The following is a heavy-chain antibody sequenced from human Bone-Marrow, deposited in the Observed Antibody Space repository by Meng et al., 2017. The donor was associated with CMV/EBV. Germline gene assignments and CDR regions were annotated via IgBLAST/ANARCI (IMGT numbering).Heavy chain of an antibody. CDR1: GFTFSNYS. D-gene: IGHD2-21*01. CDR3: ASPFPRGLLAHSRAYYGMDV. J-gene: IGHJ6*02. CDR2: ISSSSSYI. Sequence: GESLKISCAASGFTFSNYSMNWVRQAPGKGLEWVSSISSSSSYIYYADSVKGRFTISRDNAKNSLYLQMNSMRAEDTAVYYCASPFPRGLLAHSRAYYGMDVWGQGTTVTVSS. V-gene: IGHV3-21*01.